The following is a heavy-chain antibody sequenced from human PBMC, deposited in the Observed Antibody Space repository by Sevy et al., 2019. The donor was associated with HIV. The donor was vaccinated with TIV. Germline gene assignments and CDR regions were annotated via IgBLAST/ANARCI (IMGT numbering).Heavy chain of an antibody. D-gene: IGHD1-1*01. Sequence: GGSLRLSCAASGFTFSSYAMSWVRQAPGKGLEWVSAISGSGGSTYYADSAKGRFTISRDNSKNTLYLQMNSLRAEDTAVYYCAKDLWKGHWFDPWGQGTLVTVSS. CDR3: AKDLWKGHWFDP. V-gene: IGHV3-23*01. J-gene: IGHJ5*02. CDR2: ISGSGGST. CDR1: GFTFSSYA.